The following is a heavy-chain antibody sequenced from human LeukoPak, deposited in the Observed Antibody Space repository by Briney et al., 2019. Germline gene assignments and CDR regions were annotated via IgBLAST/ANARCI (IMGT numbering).Heavy chain of an antibody. CDR1: GFTFDDYA. V-gene: IGHV3-9*01. J-gene: IGHJ6*02. Sequence: PGKSLRPSCAASGFTFDDYAMHWVRQAPGKGLEWVSGISWNSGSIGYADSVKGRFTISRDNAKNSLYLQMNSLRAEDTALYYCAKGGYSSSWRVNYYYGMDVWGQGTTVTVSS. CDR3: AKGGYSSSWRVNYYYGMDV. D-gene: IGHD6-13*01. CDR2: ISWNSGSI.